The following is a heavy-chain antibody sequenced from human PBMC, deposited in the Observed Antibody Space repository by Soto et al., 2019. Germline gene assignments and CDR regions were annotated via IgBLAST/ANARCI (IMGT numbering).Heavy chain of an antibody. CDR3: ARMVRLVGATFFFDS. CDR2: IFSNDEK. CDR1: GFSLNNDKMG. V-gene: IGHV2-26*01. J-gene: IGHJ4*01. Sequence: SGPTLVNPTETLKLTCTVSGFSLNNDKMGVAWIRQPPGKALEGLAHIFSNDEKFYSSSLRSRLTISKDTSTSQVVLTVTNMDPVDTATYFCARMVRLVGATFFFDSWGHGTLFTVSS. D-gene: IGHD1-26*01.